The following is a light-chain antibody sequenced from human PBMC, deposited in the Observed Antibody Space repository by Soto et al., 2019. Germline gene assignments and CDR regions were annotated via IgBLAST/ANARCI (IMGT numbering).Light chain of an antibody. Sequence: QSVLTQPLSVSGTPGQGVIISCSNVGRHEVSWYQQVPGMAPKLLIHTSSQRPSGVPDRFSASQSGTSASLAIRGLQSDDEAEYICSSWDDSLIGVVFGRGTKLTVL. CDR2: TSS. V-gene: IGLV1-44*01. CDR1: NVGRHE. J-gene: IGLJ2*01. CDR3: SSWDDSLIGVV.